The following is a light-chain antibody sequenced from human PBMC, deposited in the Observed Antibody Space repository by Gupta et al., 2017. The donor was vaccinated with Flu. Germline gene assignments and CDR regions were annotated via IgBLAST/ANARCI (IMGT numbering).Light chain of an antibody. Sequence: EIVLTQSPATLSLSPGERATLSCRASQSVSSYLAWYQQKPGQAPRLLIYDASKRDTGIPARFSGSGSGTXFTLTIXSREPEDFAIYYCQHRSYCPYNFGXGTKLDIK. V-gene: IGKV3-11*01. CDR1: QSVSSY. J-gene: IGKJ2*01. CDR2: DAS. CDR3: QHRSYCPYN.